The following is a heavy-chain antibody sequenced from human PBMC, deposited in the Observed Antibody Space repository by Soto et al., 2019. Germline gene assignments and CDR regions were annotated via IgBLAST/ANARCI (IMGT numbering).Heavy chain of an antibody. CDR2: ISGSGGST. D-gene: IGHD3-22*01. J-gene: IGHJ4*02. V-gene: IGHV3-23*01. CDR3: AKDRPDYYDSSGYRDYFDY. Sequence: GGSLRLSCAASGFTFSSYAMSWVRQAPGKGLEWVSAISGSGGSTYYADSVKGRFTISRDNSKNTLYLQMNSLRAEDTAVYYCAKDRPDYYDSSGYRDYFDYWGQGTLVTVSS. CDR1: GFTFSSYA.